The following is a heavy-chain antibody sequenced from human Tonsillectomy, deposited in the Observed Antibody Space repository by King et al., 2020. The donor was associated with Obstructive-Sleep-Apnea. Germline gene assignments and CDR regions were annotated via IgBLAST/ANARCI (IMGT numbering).Heavy chain of an antibody. D-gene: IGHD3-22*01. CDR2: IYHSGGT. Sequence: VQLQESGSGLVKPSQTLSLTCAVSGGSISSGGYSWSWIRQPPGKGLEWIGYIYHSGGTYYNPSLKSRVTISVDRSKNQFSLKRSSVTAADTAVYYCARERGGDYSSGYSYGMDVWGQGTTVTVSS. CDR1: GGSISSGGYS. V-gene: IGHV4-30-2*01. CDR3: ARERGGDYSSGYSYGMDV. J-gene: IGHJ6*02.